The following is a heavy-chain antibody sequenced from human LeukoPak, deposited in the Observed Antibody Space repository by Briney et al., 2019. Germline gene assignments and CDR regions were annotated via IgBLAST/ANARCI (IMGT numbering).Heavy chain of an antibody. V-gene: IGHV4-30-4*08. J-gene: IGHJ5*02. D-gene: IGHD2-2*01. Sequence: SQTLSLTCTVSGGSISSGDYYWSWIRQPPRKGLEWIGYIYYSGSTYYNPSLKSRVTISVDTSKNQFSLKLSSVTAADTAVYYCARAIVVVPAATLNWFDPWGQGTLVTVSS. CDR1: GGSISSGDYY. CDR3: ARAIVVVPAATLNWFDP. CDR2: IYYSGST.